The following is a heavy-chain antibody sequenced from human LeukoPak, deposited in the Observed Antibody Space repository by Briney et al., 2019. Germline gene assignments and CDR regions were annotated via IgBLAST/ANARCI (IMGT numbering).Heavy chain of an antibody. Sequence: PGRSLRLSCAASGFTFSSYGMHWVRQAPGKGLEWVAVIWYDGSNKYYADSVKGRFTISRDNSKNTLYLQTNSLRAEDTAVYYCAKDSSGYYLDYWGQGTLVTVSS. CDR2: IWYDGSNK. V-gene: IGHV3-33*06. J-gene: IGHJ4*02. CDR1: GFTFSSYG. D-gene: IGHD3-22*01. CDR3: AKDSSGYYLDY.